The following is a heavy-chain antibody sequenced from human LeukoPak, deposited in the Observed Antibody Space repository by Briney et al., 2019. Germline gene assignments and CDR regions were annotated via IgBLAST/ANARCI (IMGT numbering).Heavy chain of an antibody. J-gene: IGHJ3*02. CDR1: GYTFTGYY. D-gene: IGHD6-19*01. Sequence: ASVKVSCKASGYTFTGYYMHWVRQAPGQGLEWMGWINPNSGGTNYAQKFQGRVTMTRDTSISTAYMELSRLRSDDTAVYYCARGYSSGWYFRGAFDIWGQGTMVTVSS. V-gene: IGHV1-2*02. CDR2: INPNSGGT. CDR3: ARGYSSGWYFRGAFDI.